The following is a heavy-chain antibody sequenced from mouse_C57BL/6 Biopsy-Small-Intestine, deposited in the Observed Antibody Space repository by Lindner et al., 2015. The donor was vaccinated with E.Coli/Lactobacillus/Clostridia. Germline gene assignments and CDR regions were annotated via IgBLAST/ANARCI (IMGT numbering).Heavy chain of an antibody. CDR1: GYTFTDYN. CDR3: AKDDYDWYFDV. Sequence: VQLQESGPELVKPGASVKMSCKASGYTFTDYNLHWVKQSHGKSLEWIGYINPDNGGSTYNQKFKDKATLTVDKSSSTAYMEVRSLTSGDSAVYFCAKDDYDWYFDVWGTGTTVTVSS. D-gene: IGHD2-4*01. CDR2: INPDNGGS. J-gene: IGHJ1*03. V-gene: IGHV1-22*01.